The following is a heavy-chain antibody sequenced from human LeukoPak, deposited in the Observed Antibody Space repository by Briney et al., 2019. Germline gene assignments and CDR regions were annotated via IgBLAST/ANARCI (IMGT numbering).Heavy chain of an antibody. Sequence: PGGSLRLSCVASGLPIADFAMHWVRQAPGKGLEWVSYISSSSSYTNYADSVKGRFTISRDNAKNSLYLQMNSLRAEDTAVYYCARDLTYYYDSSGYYDPYYYYGMDVWGQGTTVTVSS. D-gene: IGHD3-22*01. CDR2: ISSSSSYT. J-gene: IGHJ6*02. CDR3: ARDLTYYYDSSGYYDPYYYYGMDV. CDR1: GLPIADFA. V-gene: IGHV3-11*06.